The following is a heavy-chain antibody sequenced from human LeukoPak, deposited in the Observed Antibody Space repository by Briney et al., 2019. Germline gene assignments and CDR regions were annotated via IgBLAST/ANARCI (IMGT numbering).Heavy chain of an antibody. CDR3: VRDDDRPDNGLDY. CDR1: GFTVSSNY. CDR2: IYSGGST. J-gene: IGHJ4*02. Sequence: PGGFLRLSCAASGFTVSSNYMSWVRQAPGKGLEWVSVIYSGGSTYYADSVKGRFTISRDNSKNTLYLQMNSLRAEDTAVYYCVRDDDRPDNGLDYWGQGTLVTVSS. D-gene: IGHD3-22*01. V-gene: IGHV3-66*01.